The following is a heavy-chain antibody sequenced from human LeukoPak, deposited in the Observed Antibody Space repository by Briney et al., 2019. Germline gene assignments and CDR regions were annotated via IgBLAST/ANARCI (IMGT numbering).Heavy chain of an antibody. V-gene: IGHV3-23*01. CDR1: GFTFSSYA. D-gene: IGHD1-26*01. CDR2: ISGSGGGT. CDR3: ARALPGTLDY. J-gene: IGHJ4*02. Sequence: GGSLRLSCAASGFTFSSYAMSWVRQAPGKGLEWVSTISGSGGGTYYADSVKGRFTISRDNARNMLYLQMNSLRAEDTAVYYCARALPGTLDYWGQGTLVTVSS.